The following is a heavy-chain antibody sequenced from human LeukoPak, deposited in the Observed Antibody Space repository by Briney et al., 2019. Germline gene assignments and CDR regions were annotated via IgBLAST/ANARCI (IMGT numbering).Heavy chain of an antibody. Sequence: SETLSLTCTVSGGSISSYYWSWIRQPPGKGLEWIGYIYYSGSTNYNPSLKSRVTISVDTSKNQFSLKLSSVTAADTAVYYCARVPLELQDAFDIWGQGTMVTVSS. V-gene: IGHV4-59*01. D-gene: IGHD1-7*01. CDR3: ARVPLELQDAFDI. J-gene: IGHJ3*02. CDR1: GGSISSYY. CDR2: IYYSGST.